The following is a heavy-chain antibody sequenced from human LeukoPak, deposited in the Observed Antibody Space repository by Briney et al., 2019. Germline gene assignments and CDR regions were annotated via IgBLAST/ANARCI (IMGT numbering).Heavy chain of an antibody. V-gene: IGHV3-49*04. CDR2: ISGGTT. D-gene: IGHD6-19*01. CDR1: GFTFSSCA. J-gene: IGHJ4*02. Sequence: PGGSLRLSCAASGFTFSSCAMSWVRQAPGKGLEWIGFISGGTTEYAASVKGRFTISRDDSTSIAYLQMNSLTTEDTAVYYCSRGSGWLSVYWGQGTLVTVSS. CDR3: SRGSGWLSVY.